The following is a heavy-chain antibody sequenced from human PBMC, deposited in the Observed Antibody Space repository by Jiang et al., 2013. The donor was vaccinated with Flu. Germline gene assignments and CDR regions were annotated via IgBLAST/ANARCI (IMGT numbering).Heavy chain of an antibody. CDR2: ISAYNGNT. D-gene: IGHD2-2*01. Sequence: WVRQAPGQGLEWMGWISAYNGNTNYAQKLQGRVTMTTDTSTSTAYMELRSLRSDDTAVYYCARALYCSSISCPPRGPYYYYGMDVWGQGTTVTVSS. CDR3: ARALYCSSISCPPRGPYYYYGMDV. J-gene: IGHJ6*02. V-gene: IGHV1-18*01.